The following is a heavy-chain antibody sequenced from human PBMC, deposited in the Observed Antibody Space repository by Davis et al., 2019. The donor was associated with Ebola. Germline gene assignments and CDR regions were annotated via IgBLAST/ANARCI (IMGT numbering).Heavy chain of an antibody. V-gene: IGHV3-7*01. Sequence: GESLKISCEASGFTMSSTWMSWVRQAPGKGLEWVANIKQDGSEIHYVDSVKGRFTISRDNTKNSLYLQMNSLRDEDTALYYCSRGGAVKFDYWGQGTLVTVSS. D-gene: IGHD4-17*01. CDR3: SRGGAVKFDY. CDR1: GFTMSSTW. J-gene: IGHJ4*02. CDR2: IKQDGSEI.